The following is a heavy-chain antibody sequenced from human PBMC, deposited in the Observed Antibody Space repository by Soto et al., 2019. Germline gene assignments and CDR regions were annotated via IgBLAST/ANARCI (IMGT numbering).Heavy chain of an antibody. V-gene: IGHV5-51*01. CDR3: ARHEGSGPYYYYGMDV. Sequence: GESLKISCKGSGYSFTNYWIGWVRQMPGKGLEWMGIIFPGDSDTRYSPSFRGQVTISADKSISTAYLQWSSLKASDTAMYYCARHEGSGPYYYYGMDVWGQGTTVTVSS. CDR1: GYSFTNYW. J-gene: IGHJ6*02. D-gene: IGHD3-10*01. CDR2: IFPGDSDT.